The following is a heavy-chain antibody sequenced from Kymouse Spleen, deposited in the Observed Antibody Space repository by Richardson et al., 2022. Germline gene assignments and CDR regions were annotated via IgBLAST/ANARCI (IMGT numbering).Heavy chain of an antibody. CDR3: ARIAAADPFDY. V-gene: IGHV4-34*01. CDR1: GGSFSGYY. J-gene: IGHJ4*02. D-gene: IGHD6-13*01. CDR2: INHSGST. Sequence: QVQLQQWGAGLLKPSETLSLTCAVYGGSFSGYYWSWIRQPPGKGLEWIGEINHSGSTNYNPSLKSRVTISVDTSKNQFSLKLSSVTAADTAVYYCARIAAADPFDYWGQGTLVTVSS.